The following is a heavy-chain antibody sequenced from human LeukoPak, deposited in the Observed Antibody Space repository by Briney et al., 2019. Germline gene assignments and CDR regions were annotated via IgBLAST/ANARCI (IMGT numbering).Heavy chain of an antibody. J-gene: IGHJ3*02. Sequence: ASVKVSCKASGYTFTSYYMHWVRQAPGQGLEWMGIINPSGGSTSYAQRFQGRVTMTRDTSTSTVYMELSSLRSEDTAVYYCATYIRGGYYDFWTSELDIWGQGTMVTVSS. D-gene: IGHD3-3*01. CDR3: ATYIRGGYYDFWTSELDI. CDR1: GYTFTSYY. CDR2: INPSGGST. V-gene: IGHV1-46*01.